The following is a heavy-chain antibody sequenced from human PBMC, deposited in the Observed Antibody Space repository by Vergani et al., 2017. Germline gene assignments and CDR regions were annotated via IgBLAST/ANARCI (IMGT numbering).Heavy chain of an antibody. CDR3: AKGSKITAMVVGHYYYYYGMDV. Sequence: EVQLLESGGGLVQPGGSLRLSCAASGITFSSYAMSWVRQAPGKGLEWVSAISGSGGSTYYADSVKGRFTISRDNSKNTLYLQMNSLRAEDTAVYYCAKGSKITAMVVGHYYYYYGMDVWGQGTTVTVSS. J-gene: IGHJ6*02. CDR1: GITFSSYA. D-gene: IGHD5-18*01. CDR2: ISGSGGST. V-gene: IGHV3-23*01.